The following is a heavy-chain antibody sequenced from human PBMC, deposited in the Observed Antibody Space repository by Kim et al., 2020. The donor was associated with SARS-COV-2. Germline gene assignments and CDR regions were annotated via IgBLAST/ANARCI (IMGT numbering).Heavy chain of an antibody. CDR2: ISYDGSNK. D-gene: IGHD3-22*01. V-gene: IGHV3-30*18. J-gene: IGHJ4*02. Sequence: GGSLRLSCAASGFTFSSYGMHWVRQAPGKGLEWVAVISYDGSNKYYADSVKGRFTISRDNSKNTLYLQMNSLRAEDTAVYYCAKDSLYYYDSSGYYDWGQGTLVTVSS. CDR3: AKDSLYYYDSSGYYD. CDR1: GFTFSSYG.